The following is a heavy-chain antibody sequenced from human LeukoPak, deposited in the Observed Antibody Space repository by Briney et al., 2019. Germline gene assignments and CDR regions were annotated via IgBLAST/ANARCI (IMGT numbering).Heavy chain of an antibody. D-gene: IGHD5-24*01. CDR2: IYSGGST. Sequence: GGSLRLSCAGSDFSFITYAMSWVRQAPGKGLEWVSVIYSGGSTYYADSVKGRFTISRDNSKNTLYLQMNSLRAEDTAVYYCARPRWLQLLGAFDIWGQGTMVTVSS. J-gene: IGHJ3*02. CDR3: ARPRWLQLLGAFDI. V-gene: IGHV3-53*01. CDR1: DFSFITYA.